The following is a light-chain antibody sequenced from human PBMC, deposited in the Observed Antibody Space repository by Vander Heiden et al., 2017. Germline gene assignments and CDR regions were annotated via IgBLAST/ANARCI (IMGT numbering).Light chain of an antibody. V-gene: IGKV3-20*01. Sequence: ENVFTQSPGTLSLSPGERATLPCRASPSVSSSHLAWSQQKPGQAPRLLIHAASSRATGISDRFSGGGSGTDYTLTISRLEPEDFSVYYCQQYGTSTYTFGPGTRLEIK. CDR2: AAS. CDR3: QQYGTSTYT. CDR1: PSVSSSH. J-gene: IGKJ2*01.